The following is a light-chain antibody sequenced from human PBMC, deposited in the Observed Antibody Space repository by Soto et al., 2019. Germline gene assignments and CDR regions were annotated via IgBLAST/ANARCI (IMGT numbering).Light chain of an antibody. Sequence: DIQMTQAPSSLSASVGVSVTITCQASQNINNYLNWYQQKPGRAPKLLIYDASNLEAGVPSRFRGSGSGTDFTFTISRLQPEDIATYYCQQYENLPTFGQGTRLEI. CDR3: QQYENLPT. J-gene: IGKJ5*01. V-gene: IGKV1-33*01. CDR2: DAS. CDR1: QNINNY.